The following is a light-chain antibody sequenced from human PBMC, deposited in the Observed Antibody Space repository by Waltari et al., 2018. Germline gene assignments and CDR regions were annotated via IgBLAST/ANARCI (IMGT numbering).Light chain of an antibody. V-gene: IGLV3-19*01. CDR3: ASRDSSGNHAV. CDR2: GKS. CDR1: SLRTYY. Sequence: SSELTQDPAVSVALGQAVRITCQGDSLRTYYASWYPQKPGQAPVLVIYGKSNRPSGLPDRFSGSSSGNTASLTISGAQAEDEADYYCASRDSSGNHAVFGGGTKLTVL. J-gene: IGLJ2*01.